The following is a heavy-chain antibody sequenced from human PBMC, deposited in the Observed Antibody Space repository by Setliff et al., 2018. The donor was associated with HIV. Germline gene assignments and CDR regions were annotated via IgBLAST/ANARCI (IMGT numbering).Heavy chain of an antibody. CDR1: GYTFTSYY. D-gene: IGHD6-6*01. V-gene: IGHV1-46*01. CDR2: INPSGGST. Sequence: SVKVSCKASGYTFTSYYMHWVRQAPGHGLEWMGIINPSGGSTSYAQKFQGRVTISVDTSKNQFSLKLSSVTASDTAVYYCARRYRIAARPKWFDPWGQGTLVTVSS. J-gene: IGHJ5*02. CDR3: ARRYRIAARPKWFDP.